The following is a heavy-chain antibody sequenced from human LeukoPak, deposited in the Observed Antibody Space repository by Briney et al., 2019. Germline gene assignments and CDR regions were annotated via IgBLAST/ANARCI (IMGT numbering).Heavy chain of an antibody. V-gene: IGHV4-38-2*01. CDR1: GYSISSGYY. J-gene: IGHJ5*02. Sequence: PSETLSLTCAVSGYSISSGYYWGWIRQPPGKGLEWIGSIYHSGSTYYNPSLKSRVTISVDTSKNQFSLKLSSVTAADTAVYYCARAVGITMTRGWFDPWGQGTLVTVSS. D-gene: IGHD3-22*01. CDR2: IYHSGST. CDR3: ARAVGITMTRGWFDP.